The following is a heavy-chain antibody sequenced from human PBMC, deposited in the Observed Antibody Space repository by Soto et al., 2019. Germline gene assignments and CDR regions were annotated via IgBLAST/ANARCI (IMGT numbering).Heavy chain of an antibody. CDR1: GFTFSNAW. V-gene: IGHV3-15*07. CDR2: IKSKTDGGTT. D-gene: IGHD3-3*01. J-gene: IGHJ6*02. CDR3: TTDGPPRITIFGVVITRPGYYGMDV. Sequence: GGSLRLSCAASGFTFSNAWMNWVRQAPGKGLEWVGRIKSKTDGGTTDYAAPVKGRFTISRDDSKNTLYLQKNSLKTEDTAVYYCTTDGPPRITIFGVVITRPGYYGMDVWGQGTTVTVSS.